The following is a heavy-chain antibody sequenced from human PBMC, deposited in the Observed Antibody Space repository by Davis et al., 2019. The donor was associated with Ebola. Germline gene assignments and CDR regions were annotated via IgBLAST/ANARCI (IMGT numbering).Heavy chain of an antibody. CDR1: GFTFSSYW. J-gene: IGHJ5*02. Sequence: GESLKISCAASGFTFSSYWKSWVRQAPGKGLGWVANIKQDGSEKYYVDSVKGRFTISRDNAKNSLYPQMNSLRAEDTAVYYCAREGGDDILTGYLLDPWGQGTLVTVSS. CDR3: AREGGDDILTGYLLDP. CDR2: IKQDGSEK. V-gene: IGHV3-7*01. D-gene: IGHD3-9*01.